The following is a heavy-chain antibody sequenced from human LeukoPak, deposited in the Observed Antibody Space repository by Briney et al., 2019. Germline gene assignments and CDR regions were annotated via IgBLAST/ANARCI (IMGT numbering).Heavy chain of an antibody. Sequence: GGSLRLSCAASGLTFSSYEINWVRQAPGKGLEWISYISSSGATTYYADHVKGRFTTSRDNAKNSLFPQMSSLSAEDTAVYYCWAYDSSGYYSENYFEYWGQGTLVTVSS. V-gene: IGHV3-48*03. D-gene: IGHD3-22*01. CDR1: GLTFSSYE. CDR3: WAYDSSGYYSENYFEY. CDR2: ISSSGATT. J-gene: IGHJ4*02.